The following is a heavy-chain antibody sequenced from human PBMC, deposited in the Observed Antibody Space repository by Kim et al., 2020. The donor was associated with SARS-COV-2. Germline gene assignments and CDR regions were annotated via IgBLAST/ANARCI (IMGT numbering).Heavy chain of an antibody. D-gene: IGHD3-10*01. Sequence: GGSLRLSCAASGFTVSSNYMSWVRQAPGKGLEWVSVIYSGGSTYYADSVKGRFTISRDNSKNTLYLQMNSLRAEDTAVYYCARTITMVRGLKFDYWGQGTLVTVSS. V-gene: IGHV3-53*01. J-gene: IGHJ4*02. CDR3: ARTITMVRGLKFDY. CDR1: GFTVSSNY. CDR2: IYSGGST.